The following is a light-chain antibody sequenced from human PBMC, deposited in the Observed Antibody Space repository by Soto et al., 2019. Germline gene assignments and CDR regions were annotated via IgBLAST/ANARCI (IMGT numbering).Light chain of an antibody. Sequence: EIVMTQSQATLSVSPGERATLSCRASQSVSSKLAWYQQKPGQAPRLLIYDASTRATGIPARFSGSGSGTEFTLTSSSLQSEDFVVYYCQQYNHWPLTFGGGTKMEIK. CDR3: QQYNHWPLT. J-gene: IGKJ4*01. CDR2: DAS. V-gene: IGKV3D-15*01. CDR1: QSVSSK.